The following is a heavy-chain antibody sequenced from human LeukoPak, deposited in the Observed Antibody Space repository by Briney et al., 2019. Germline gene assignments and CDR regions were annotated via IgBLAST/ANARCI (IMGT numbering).Heavy chain of an antibody. D-gene: IGHD3-22*01. CDR2: ISSSGSTK. Sequence: PGGSLRLSCAASGVTLSTYAMSWIRQAPGKGLEWVSYISSSGSTKYYADSVRGRFTISRDNAKNSLYLQMNSLRAEDTAVYYCARGGYYDSSGYYPNDYWGQGTLVTVSS. J-gene: IGHJ4*02. CDR3: ARGGYYDSSGYYPNDY. CDR1: GVTLSTYA. V-gene: IGHV3-11*01.